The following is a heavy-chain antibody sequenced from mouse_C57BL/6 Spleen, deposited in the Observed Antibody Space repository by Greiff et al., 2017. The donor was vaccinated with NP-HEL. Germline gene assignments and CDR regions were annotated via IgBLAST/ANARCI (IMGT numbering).Heavy chain of an antibody. CDR3: SRRAGTRSFAV. Sequence: EVQLQQSGPELVKPGASVKISCKASGYTFTDYYMNWVKQSHGKSLEWIGDINPNNGGTSYNQKFKGKATLTVDKSTSTAYMELRSLTSEDSSVSSCSRRAGTRSFAVWGTVPPVPFSS. CDR2: INPNNGGT. V-gene: IGHV1-26*01. D-gene: IGHD4-1*01. CDR1: GYTFTDYY. J-gene: IGHJ1*03.